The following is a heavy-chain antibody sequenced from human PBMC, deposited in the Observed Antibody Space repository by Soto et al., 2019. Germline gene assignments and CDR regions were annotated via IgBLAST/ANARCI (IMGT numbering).Heavy chain of an antibody. J-gene: IGHJ6*02. Sequence: VASVKVSCKASGGTFSSYAISWVRQAPGQGLEWKGGIIPIFGTANYAQKFQGRVTITADESTSTAYMELSSLRSEDTAVYYCARDDVVVVAANYYYYGMDVWGQGTTVTVSS. V-gene: IGHV1-69*13. CDR1: GGTFSSYA. CDR2: IIPIFGTA. D-gene: IGHD2-15*01. CDR3: ARDDVVVVAANYYYYGMDV.